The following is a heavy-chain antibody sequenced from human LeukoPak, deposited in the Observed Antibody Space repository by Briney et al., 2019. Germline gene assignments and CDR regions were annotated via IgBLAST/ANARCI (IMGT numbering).Heavy chain of an antibody. CDR1: GGSFSGYY. D-gene: IGHD3-3*01. V-gene: IGHV4-34*01. J-gene: IGHJ5*02. CDR3: ARIYDFWSGYRPTDWFDP. Sequence: SETLSLTCAVYGGSFSGYYWSWIRQPPGKGLEWIGEINHSGSTNYNPSLKSRVTISVDTSKNQFSLKLSSVTAADTAVYYCARIYDFWSGYRPTDWFDPWGQGTLVTVSS. CDR2: INHSGST.